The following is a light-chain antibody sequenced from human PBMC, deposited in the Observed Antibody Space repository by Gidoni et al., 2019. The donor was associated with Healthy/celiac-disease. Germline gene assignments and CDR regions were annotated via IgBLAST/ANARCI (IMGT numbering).Light chain of an antibody. V-gene: IGKV1-33*01. CDR1: QDISNY. CDR2: DAS. J-gene: IGKJ2*01. CDR3: QQYP. Sequence: DIQMTQSPSSLSASVGDRVTITCQASQDISNYLNWYQQKPGKAPKLLIYDASNLETGVPSRFSGSGSGTDFTFTISSLQPEDIATYYCQQYPLGQGTKLEIK.